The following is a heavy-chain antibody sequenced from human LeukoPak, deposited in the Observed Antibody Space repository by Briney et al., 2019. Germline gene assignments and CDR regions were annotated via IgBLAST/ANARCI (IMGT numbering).Heavy chain of an antibody. CDR1: GFSLSTNRVG. CDR3: AHSYCSSTSCRTLDY. D-gene: IGHD2-2*01. V-gene: IGHV2-5*02. J-gene: IGHJ4*02. Sequence: SGPTLVNPTQTLTLTCTFSGFSLSTNRVGVGWIRQPPGKALEWLALIYWDGDTRYRPSLKNRLTITKDISKNQVVLTMTNMDPVDTATYYCAHSYCSSTSCRTLDYWGQGTLVTVSS. CDR2: IYWDGDT.